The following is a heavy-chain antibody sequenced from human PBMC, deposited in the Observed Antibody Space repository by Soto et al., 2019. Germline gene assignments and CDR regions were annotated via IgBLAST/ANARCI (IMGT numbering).Heavy chain of an antibody. D-gene: IGHD4-4*01. CDR1: GFTFTSYA. V-gene: IGHV3-23*01. J-gene: IGHJ5*02. Sequence: EVQLLESGGGLVQPGGSLRLSCAASGFTFTSYAMTWVRQAPGKGLEWVSGIRATGDSPYYADSVKGRFTISKYNSDNILYLQMNNLRAEDMSVYFCAKSPHVGYDYSWFAHWGQGTLVTVSS. CDR3: AKSPHVGYDYSWFAH. CDR2: IRATGDSP.